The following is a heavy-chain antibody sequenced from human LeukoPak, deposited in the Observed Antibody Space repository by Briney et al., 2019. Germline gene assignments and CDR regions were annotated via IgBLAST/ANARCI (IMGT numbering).Heavy chain of an antibody. CDR3: ARVGGGYYESGGYKTNDY. CDR1: GYTFTNYY. CDR2: INPSGGTT. Sequence: ASVKVSCKASGYTFTNYYIHWVRQAPGQGLDWMGIINPSGGTTSYAQKFQGRVAMTRDTSTSTVYMELSSLRSEDTAVYYCARVGGGYYESGGYKTNDYWGQGTLVTVSS. J-gene: IGHJ4*02. V-gene: IGHV1-46*01. D-gene: IGHD3-22*01.